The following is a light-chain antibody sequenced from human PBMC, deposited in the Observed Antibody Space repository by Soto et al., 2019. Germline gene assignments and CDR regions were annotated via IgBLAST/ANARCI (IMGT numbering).Light chain of an antibody. Sequence: IQMTQSPSPLSASVGYRVTITCRASQSVSTYLNWYQQKPGKAPKLLIYGASSLQSGVPSRFSGSGSGTDFTLTISSLQPEDFGTYYCQQSFSTPRTFGQGTKVDIK. CDR1: QSVSTY. CDR2: GAS. CDR3: QQSFSTPRT. J-gene: IGKJ1*01. V-gene: IGKV1-39*01.